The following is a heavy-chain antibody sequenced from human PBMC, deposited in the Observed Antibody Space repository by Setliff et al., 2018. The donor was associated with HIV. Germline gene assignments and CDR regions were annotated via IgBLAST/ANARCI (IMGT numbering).Heavy chain of an antibody. CDR2: IFYSGSS. CDR3: ARDRGSYNFWSGLARGDNWFDP. V-gene: IGHV4-59*01. CDR1: GASISTYY. D-gene: IGHD3-3*01. Sequence: SETLSLTCTVSGASISTYYWSWIRQPPGKGLEWIWYIFYSGSSNYNPSLKSRVTMSVDTSKNQFSLNLTSVTAADTAVYYCARDRGSYNFWSGLARGDNWFDPWGQGTLVTVSS. J-gene: IGHJ5*02.